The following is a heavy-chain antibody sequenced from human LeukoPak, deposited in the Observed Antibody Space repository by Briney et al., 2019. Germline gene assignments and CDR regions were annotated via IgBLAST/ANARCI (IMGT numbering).Heavy chain of an antibody. Sequence: GGSLRLSCAASGSTFSSYWMSWVRQAPGKGLEWVANIKQDGSEKYYVDSVKGRFTISRDNAKNSLYLQMNSLRAEDTAVYYCARGGGGDDFWSGYFDYWGQGTLVTVSS. J-gene: IGHJ4*02. CDR2: IKQDGSEK. CDR3: ARGGGGDDFWSGYFDY. D-gene: IGHD3-3*01. V-gene: IGHV3-7*01. CDR1: GSTFSSYW.